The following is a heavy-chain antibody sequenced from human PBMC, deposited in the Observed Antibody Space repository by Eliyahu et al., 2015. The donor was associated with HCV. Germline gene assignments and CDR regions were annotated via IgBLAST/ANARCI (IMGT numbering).Heavy chain of an antibody. CDR2: INHSGNT. CDR3: ARGKYCSSTSCSVLDY. CDR1: GGSFSGYY. J-gene: IGHJ4*02. D-gene: IGHD2-2*01. Sequence: TCAVYGGSFSGYYWSWIRQPPGKGLEWIGEINHSGNTNYNPSLKSRVTISIDTSKNQFSLKLSSVTPPDTAVYYCARGKYCSSTSCSVLDYWGQGTLVTVSS. V-gene: IGHV4-34*01.